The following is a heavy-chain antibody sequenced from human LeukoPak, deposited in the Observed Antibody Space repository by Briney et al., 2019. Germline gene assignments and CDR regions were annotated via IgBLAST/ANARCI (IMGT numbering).Heavy chain of an antibody. V-gene: IGHV4-59*01. CDR3: ARDSIGSGSYYYYGMDV. Sequence: KPSETLSLTCTVSGGSISSYYWSWIRQPPGKGLEWIGYIYYSGSTNYNPSLKSRVTISVDTSKNQFSLKLSSVTAADTAVHYCARDSIGSGSYYYYGMDVWGQGTTVTVSS. CDR1: GGSISSYY. CDR2: IYYSGST. D-gene: IGHD3-10*01. J-gene: IGHJ6*02.